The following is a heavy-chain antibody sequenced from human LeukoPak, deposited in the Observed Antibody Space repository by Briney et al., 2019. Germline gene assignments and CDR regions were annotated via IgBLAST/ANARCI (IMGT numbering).Heavy chain of an antibody. CDR2: INHSGST. Sequence: SETLSLTCAVYGGSFSGYYWSWIRQPPGKGLEWIGEINHSGSTNYNPSLKSRVTISVDTSKNQFSLKLSSVTAADTAVYYCARNSHDAFDIWGQGTMVTVSS. CDR3: ARNSHDAFDI. D-gene: IGHD2/OR15-2a*01. CDR1: GGSFSGYY. V-gene: IGHV4-34*01. J-gene: IGHJ3*02.